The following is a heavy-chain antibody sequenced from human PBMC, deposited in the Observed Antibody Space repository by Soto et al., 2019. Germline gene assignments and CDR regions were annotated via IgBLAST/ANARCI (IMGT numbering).Heavy chain of an antibody. CDR2: ITGDGSKT. J-gene: IGHJ4*02. Sequence: EVQLLESGGGLVQPGGSMRLSCEGSGFIFGNHAMSWVRQAAGKGLEWVAHITGDGSKTIYADSVKGRFTISRDDSKNTVYLHMNTLGAEDTARYFCARDHSGYDLWYFDTWGQGILVAVSS. CDR1: GFIFGNHA. V-gene: IGHV3-23*01. CDR3: ARDHSGYDLWYFDT. D-gene: IGHD5-12*01.